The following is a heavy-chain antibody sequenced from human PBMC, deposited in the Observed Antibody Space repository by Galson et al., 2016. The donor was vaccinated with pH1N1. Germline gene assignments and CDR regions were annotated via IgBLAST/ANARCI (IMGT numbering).Heavy chain of an antibody. J-gene: IGHJ4*02. Sequence: ETLSLTCSVSGGPISDWFWSWFRQPAGKGLEWIGRVYSSGSTNYNPSLKSRVTMSVDTSKNQFSLKVGSVTAADTAVYYCARDRGSVDIGTYYFDYWGQGTLVTVSS. CDR1: GGPISDWF. D-gene: IGHD5-12*01. CDR3: ARDRGSVDIGTYYFDY. V-gene: IGHV4-4*07. CDR2: VYSSGST.